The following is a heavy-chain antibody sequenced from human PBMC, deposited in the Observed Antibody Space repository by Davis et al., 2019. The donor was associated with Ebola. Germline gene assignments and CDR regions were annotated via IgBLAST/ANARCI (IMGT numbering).Heavy chain of an antibody. CDR1: EYTFTSYD. D-gene: IGHD3-10*01. V-gene: IGHV1-8*01. Sequence: ASVKVSCKASEYTFTSYDINWVRQATGQGLEWVGWMNPKSGNTGYAEKFQGRVTMTRNTSISTAYMELSSLRSEDTAVYYCARLSFGEVGFDYWGQGTLVTVSS. CDR3: ARLSFGEVGFDY. J-gene: IGHJ4*02. CDR2: MNPKSGNT.